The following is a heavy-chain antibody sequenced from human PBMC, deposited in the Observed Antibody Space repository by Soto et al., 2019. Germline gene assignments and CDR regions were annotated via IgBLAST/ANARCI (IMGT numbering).Heavy chain of an antibody. D-gene: IGHD3-16*02. J-gene: IGHJ5*02. CDR2: IYYSGST. CDR3: ARIITFGGVIVTNWFGP. V-gene: IGHV4-59*01. CDR1: GGSISSYY. Sequence: PSETLSLTCTVSGGSISSYYWSWIRQPPGKGLEWIGYIYYSGSTNYNPSLKSRVTISVDTSKNQFSLKLSSVTAADTAVYYCARIITFGGVIVTNWFGPWGQGTLVTVSS.